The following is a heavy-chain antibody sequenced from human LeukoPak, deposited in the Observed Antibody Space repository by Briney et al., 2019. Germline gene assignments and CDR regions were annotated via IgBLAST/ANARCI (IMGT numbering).Heavy chain of an antibody. CDR2: IKQDGSEK. Sequence: GGSLRLSCAASGFTFSSYWMSWVRQAPGKGLEWVANIKQDGSEKYYVDSVKGRFTISRDNAKNSLYLQMNSLRAEDTAVYYCARDLRGVINFYYYYYGMDVWGQGTTVTVSS. V-gene: IGHV3-7*01. CDR1: GFTFSSYW. D-gene: IGHD3-10*01. J-gene: IGHJ6*02. CDR3: ARDLRGVINFYYYYYGMDV.